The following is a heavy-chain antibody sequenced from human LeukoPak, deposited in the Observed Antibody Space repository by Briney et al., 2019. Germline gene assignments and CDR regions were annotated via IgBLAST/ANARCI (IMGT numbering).Heavy chain of an antibody. J-gene: IGHJ4*02. CDR3: ASYDFWSGYPRFDY. CDR2: INHSGST. CDR1: GGSFSGYY. D-gene: IGHD3-3*01. V-gene: IGHV4-34*01. Sequence: SETLSLTCAVYGGSFSGYYWSWIRQPPGKGLEWIGEINHSGSTNCNPSLKSRVTISVDTSKNQFSLKLSSVTAADTAVYYCASYDFWSGYPRFDYWGQGTLVTDSS.